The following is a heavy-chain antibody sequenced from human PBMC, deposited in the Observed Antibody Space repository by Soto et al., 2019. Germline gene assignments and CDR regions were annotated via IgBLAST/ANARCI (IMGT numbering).Heavy chain of an antibody. V-gene: IGHV3-21*01. Sequence: PGGSLRLSCAASGFTFSSYSMNWVRQAPGKGLEWVSSISSSSSYIYYADSVKGRFTISRDNAKNSLYLQMNSLRAEDTAVYYCARDTSPFTYYDFCFHWRQGTLVTVSS. D-gene: IGHD3-3*01. J-gene: IGHJ4*02. CDR1: GFTFSSYS. CDR2: ISSSSSYI. CDR3: ARDTSPFTYYDFCFH.